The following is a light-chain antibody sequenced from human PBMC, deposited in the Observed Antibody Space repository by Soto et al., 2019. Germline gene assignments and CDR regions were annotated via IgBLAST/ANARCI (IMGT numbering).Light chain of an antibody. Sequence: VLTQYRGTQSWSRGESRSLWWTASQSVSSSYLAWYQQKPSQAPRLLIYGASSRATGIPDRFSGSGSGTDFTQTSSRLNPEDLAVYSCQLYGSSPLTFGGGAKVDVK. J-gene: IGKJ4*01. V-gene: IGKV3-20*01. CDR2: GAS. CDR1: QSVSSSY. CDR3: QLYGSSPLT.